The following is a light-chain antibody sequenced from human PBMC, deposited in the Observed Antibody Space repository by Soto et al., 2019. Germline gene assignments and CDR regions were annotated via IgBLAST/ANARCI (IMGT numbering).Light chain of an antibody. Sequence: EIALTQSPGTLSLSPGERATPSCRASQSVSSSYLAWYQQKPGQAPRLLIYGASSRATGIPDRFSGSGSGTDFTLTISRLEPEDFAVYYCQQYGSSPSITFGQGTRLEIK. J-gene: IGKJ5*01. V-gene: IGKV3-20*01. CDR2: GAS. CDR3: QQYGSSPSIT. CDR1: QSVSSSY.